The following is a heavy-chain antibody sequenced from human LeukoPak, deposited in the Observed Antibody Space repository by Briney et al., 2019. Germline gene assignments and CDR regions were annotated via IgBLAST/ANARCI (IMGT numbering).Heavy chain of an antibody. CDR3: AKDGAARPDYYFDY. CDR1: GFTFDDYA. D-gene: IGHD6-6*01. Sequence: GGSLRLSCAASGFTFDDYAMQWVRQAPGKGLEWVSGISWNSGSIGYADSVKGRFTISRDNAKNSLYLQMNSLRAEDTALYYCAKDGAARPDYYFDYWGQGTLVTVSS. CDR2: ISWNSGSI. J-gene: IGHJ4*02. V-gene: IGHV3-9*01.